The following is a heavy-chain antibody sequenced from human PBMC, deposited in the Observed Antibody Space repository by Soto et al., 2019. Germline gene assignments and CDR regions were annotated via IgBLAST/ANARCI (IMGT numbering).Heavy chain of an antibody. J-gene: IGHJ4*02. CDR2: TYYRSKWYN. D-gene: IGHD1-26*01. Sequence: SQTLSVTCAMSGESVASNTAAWNWIRQSPSRGLEWLGRTYYRSKWYNDYAVSVKSRITINPDTSKNQFSLHLNSVTPEDTALYYCVRDVGFDFDYWGLGTPVTAPQ. V-gene: IGHV6-1*01. CDR1: GESVASNTAA. CDR3: VRDVGFDFDY.